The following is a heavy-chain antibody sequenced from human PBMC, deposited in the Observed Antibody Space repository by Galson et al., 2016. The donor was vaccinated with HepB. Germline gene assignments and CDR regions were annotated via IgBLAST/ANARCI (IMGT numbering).Heavy chain of an antibody. CDR2: IVVGSGNT. D-gene: IGHD3-9*01. CDR3: AASPYDVLNGPGYYHYDGVDV. V-gene: IGHV1-58*01. J-gene: IGHJ6*02. CDR1: GFTFSSYA. Sequence: SVKVSCKASGFTFSSYAVQWVRQARGQRLEWIGWIVVGSGNTNYAQKIQERVTITRDMSTSTAHMELSSLRSEDTAVYYCAASPYDVLNGPGYYHYDGVDVWGQGTTVTISS.